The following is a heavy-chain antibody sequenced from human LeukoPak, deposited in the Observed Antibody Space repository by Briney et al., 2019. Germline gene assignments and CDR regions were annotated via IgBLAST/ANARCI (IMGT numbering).Heavy chain of an antibody. V-gene: IGHV3-11*01. CDR2: ISSSGSTI. CDR3: ARINWNADGDAFDI. J-gene: IGHJ3*02. CDR1: GFTFSDYY. Sequence: GGSLRLSCAASGFTFSDYYMSWIRQAPGKGLEWVSYISSSGSTIYYADSVKGRFTISRGNAKNSLYLQMNSLRAEDTAVYYCARINWNADGDAFDIWGQGTMVTVSS. D-gene: IGHD1-20*01.